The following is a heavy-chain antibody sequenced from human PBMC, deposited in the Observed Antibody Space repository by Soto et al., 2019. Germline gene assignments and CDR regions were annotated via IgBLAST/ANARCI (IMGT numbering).Heavy chain of an antibody. CDR1: GFTFSSYA. D-gene: IGHD3-3*01. CDR3: AKARAQYYDFWSGYPVDY. J-gene: IGHJ4*02. V-gene: IGHV3-23*01. Sequence: LRLSCAASGFTFSSYAMSWVRQAPGKGLEWVSAISGSGGSTYYADSVKGRFTISRDNSKNTLYLQMNSLRAEDTAVYYCAKARAQYYDFWSGYPVDYWGQGTLVTVSS. CDR2: ISGSGGST.